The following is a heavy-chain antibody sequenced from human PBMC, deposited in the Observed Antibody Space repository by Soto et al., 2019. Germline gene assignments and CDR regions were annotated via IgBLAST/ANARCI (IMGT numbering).Heavy chain of an antibody. CDR3: TRGSMITFGGVIAHFDY. J-gene: IGHJ4*02. V-gene: IGHV3-49*03. Sequence: GGSLRLSCTASGFTFGDYAMSWFRQAPGKGLEWVGFIRSKAYGGTTEYAASVKGRFTISRDDSKSIAYLQMNSLKTEDTAVYYCTRGSMITFGGVIAHFDYGGQGTLVTVSS. CDR1: GFTFGDYA. CDR2: IRSKAYGGTT. D-gene: IGHD3-16*02.